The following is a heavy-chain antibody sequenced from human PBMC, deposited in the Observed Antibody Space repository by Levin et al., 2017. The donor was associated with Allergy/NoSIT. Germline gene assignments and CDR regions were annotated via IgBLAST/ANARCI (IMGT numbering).Heavy chain of an antibody. V-gene: IGHV2-5*02. J-gene: IGHJ4*02. D-gene: IGHD6-6*01. CDR1: GFSLSTSGVG. CDR3: AHSLAGRREAPFDY. CDR2: IYWDDDK. Sequence: NGSGPTLVKPTQTLTLTCTFSGFSLSTSGVGVGWIRQPPGKALEWLALIYWDDDKRYSPSLKSRLSITKDTSKNQVVLIMTSMDPVDTATYFCAHSLAGRREAPFDYWGQGTLVTVSS.